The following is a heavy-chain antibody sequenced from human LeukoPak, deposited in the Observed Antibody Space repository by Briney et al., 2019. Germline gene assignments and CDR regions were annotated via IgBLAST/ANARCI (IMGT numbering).Heavy chain of an antibody. Sequence: PRRSLRPSCSPSGFTLSSYGTHWVRQAPGKGLEYVSGISNKGGRTYYADSVKGRFTISRDNSKNTLHLQMSSLRADVTAVYYCVKSGTWADFDSWGQGTLVTVSS. CDR1: GFTLSSYG. CDR2: ISNKGGRT. J-gene: IGHJ4*02. V-gene: IGHV3-64D*09. D-gene: IGHD1-26*01. CDR3: VKSGTWADFDS.